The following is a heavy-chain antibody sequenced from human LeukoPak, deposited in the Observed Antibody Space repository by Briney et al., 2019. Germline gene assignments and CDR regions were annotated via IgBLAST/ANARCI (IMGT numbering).Heavy chain of an antibody. J-gene: IGHJ5*02. CDR1: GGYIITSGHY. CDR3: ARERSSSGGHNWFDP. Sequence: SETLSLTCTVSGGYIITSGHYWGWIRQPPGKRLEWIGSVYCTGVTSTNPFFRSRMSISVDTSKNQFSLNLTSVTAADAAVYYCARERSSSGGHNWFDPWGQGTLVTVSS. CDR2: VYCTGVT. V-gene: IGHV4-39*07. D-gene: IGHD4-23*01.